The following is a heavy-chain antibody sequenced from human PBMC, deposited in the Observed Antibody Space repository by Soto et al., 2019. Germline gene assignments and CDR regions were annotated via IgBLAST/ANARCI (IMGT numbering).Heavy chain of an antibody. Sequence: ASVKVSCKASGYTFTNFGISWVRQAPGQGLEWMAWISAFNGNTNHAQRLQGRVTMTTDTSTSTAYMEVRSLGSDDTAVYYCTRGPMYSTGWPSDYWGQGTLVTVSS. D-gene: IGHD6-19*01. V-gene: IGHV1-18*01. CDR1: GYTFTNFG. J-gene: IGHJ4*02. CDR3: TRGPMYSTGWPSDY. CDR2: ISAFNGNT.